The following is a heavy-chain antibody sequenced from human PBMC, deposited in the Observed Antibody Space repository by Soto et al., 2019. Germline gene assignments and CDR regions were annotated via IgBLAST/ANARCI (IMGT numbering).Heavy chain of an antibody. J-gene: IGHJ3*02. D-gene: IGHD3-3*01. Sequence: ASVKVSCKVSGYTLTELSMHWVRQAPGKGLEWMGGFDPEDGETIYAQKFQGRVTMTEDTSTDTAYMELSSLRSEDTAVYYCATSVITIFGVVHAFDIWGQGTMVTVSS. CDR1: GYTLTELS. CDR2: FDPEDGET. CDR3: ATSVITIFGVVHAFDI. V-gene: IGHV1-24*01.